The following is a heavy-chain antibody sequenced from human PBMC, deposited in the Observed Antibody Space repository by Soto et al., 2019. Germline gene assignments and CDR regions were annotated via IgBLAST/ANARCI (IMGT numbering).Heavy chain of an antibody. CDR2: IIPIFGTA. J-gene: IGHJ6*02. V-gene: IGHV1-69*13. CDR3: ARGLIAARPAGYYYGMDV. D-gene: IGHD6-6*01. Sequence: ASVKVSCKASGGTFSSYAISWVRQAPGQGLEWMGGIIPIFGTANYAQKFQGRVTITADESTSTAYMELSSLRSEDTAVYYCARGLIAARPAGYYYGMDVGGQGTTVTVSS. CDR1: GGTFSSYA.